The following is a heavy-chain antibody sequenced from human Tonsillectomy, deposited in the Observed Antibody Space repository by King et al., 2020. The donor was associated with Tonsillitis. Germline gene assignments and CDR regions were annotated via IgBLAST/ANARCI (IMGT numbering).Heavy chain of an antibody. Sequence: QVQLQESGGGVVQPGRSLRLSCAAAGFTLSSYAIHWVRQAPGKGLEWVAVIWYDGSYDGSNEYYAESVKGRFTISRDNSKNTLYLQMNSLRGEDTAVYYCAREESLGFDYWGQGTLVTVSS. CDR2: IWYDGSYDGSNE. V-gene: IGHV3-33*01. CDR3: AREESLGFDY. J-gene: IGHJ4*02. CDR1: GFTLSSYA.